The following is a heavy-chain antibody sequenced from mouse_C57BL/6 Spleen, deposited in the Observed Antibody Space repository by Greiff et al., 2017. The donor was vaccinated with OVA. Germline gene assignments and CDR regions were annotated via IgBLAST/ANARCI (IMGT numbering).Heavy chain of an antibody. J-gene: IGHJ1*03. D-gene: IGHD1-1*01. CDR3: AREGLLDFDV. CDR1: GYAFSSSW. V-gene: IGHV1-82*01. Sequence: QVQLQQSGPELVKPGASVKISCKASGYAFSSSWMNWVKQRPGKGLEWIGRIYPGDGDTNYNGKFKGKATLTADKSSSTAYMQLSSLTSEDSAVYFCAREGLLDFDVWGTGTTVTVSS. CDR2: IYPGDGDT.